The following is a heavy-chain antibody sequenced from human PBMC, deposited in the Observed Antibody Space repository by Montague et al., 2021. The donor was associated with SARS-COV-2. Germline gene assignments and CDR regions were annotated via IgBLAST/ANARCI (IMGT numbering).Heavy chain of an antibody. CDR1: SGSIRSGSYY. CDR3: ARDAGGAAAGKGRYFDL. V-gene: IGHV4-61*02. D-gene: IGHD6-13*01. Sequence: TLSLTCSVSSGSIRSGSYYWTWIRQPAGKGLEWIGRIYTGGTTHYNPSLKSRVTISLDTSKNQFSLNLNSVTAADTAVYFCARDAGGAAAGKGRYFDLWDRGTLVTVSS. CDR2: IYTGGTT. J-gene: IGHJ2*01.